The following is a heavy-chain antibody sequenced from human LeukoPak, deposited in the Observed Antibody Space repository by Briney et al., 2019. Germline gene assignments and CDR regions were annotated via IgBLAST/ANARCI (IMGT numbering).Heavy chain of an antibody. Sequence: GGSLRLSCAASGFIYSNYWMSWVRQAPGKGLEWVANIKQDGSEKYYVDSLKGRFTISRDNANNSLSLQMNSLRAEDTAVYYCARDEFLVRGVLKLFDYWGQGTLVTVSS. V-gene: IGHV3-7*01. CDR2: IKQDGSEK. CDR1: GFIYSNYW. CDR3: ARDEFLVRGVLKLFDY. D-gene: IGHD3-10*01. J-gene: IGHJ4*02.